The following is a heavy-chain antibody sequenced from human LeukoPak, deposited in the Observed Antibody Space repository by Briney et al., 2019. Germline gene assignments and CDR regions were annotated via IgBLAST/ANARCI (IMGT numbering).Heavy chain of an antibody. CDR1: GFTFSTYA. J-gene: IGHJ4*02. CDR3: TKGLYYDFWSGYSVTDY. V-gene: IGHV3-23*01. Sequence: GGSLRLSCAASGFTFSTYAMRWVRQAPGKGLQWVSAVSGSGGSTYYADSVKGRFTISRDNSKNTLYLQMNSLRVEDTAVYYCTKGLYYDFWSGYSVTDYWGQGTLVTVSS. D-gene: IGHD3-3*01. CDR2: VSGSGGST.